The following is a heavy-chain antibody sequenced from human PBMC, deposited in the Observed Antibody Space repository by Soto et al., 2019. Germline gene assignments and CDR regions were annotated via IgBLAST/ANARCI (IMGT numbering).Heavy chain of an antibody. CDR2: INYSGST. CDR3: ARYFSPPRTVRGIGY. J-gene: IGHJ4*02. CDR1: GGSISSYY. Sequence: QVQLQESGPGLVKPSETLSLTCTVSGGSISSYYWSWIRQPPGKGLEWIGDINYSGSTNYNPSLKSRVTISVYTSKNLFSLKLSSVTAADSAVYNCARYFSPPRTVRGIGYWGQGTLVTVSS. V-gene: IGHV4-59*01. D-gene: IGHD1-26*01.